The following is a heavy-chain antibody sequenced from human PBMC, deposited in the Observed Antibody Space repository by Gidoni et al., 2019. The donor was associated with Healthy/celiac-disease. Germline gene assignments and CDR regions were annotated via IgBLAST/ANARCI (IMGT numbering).Heavy chain of an antibody. CDR3: ARLPPGTPDNYGDYEVDWYFDL. CDR2: IYYSGST. J-gene: IGHJ2*01. CDR1: GGSISSSSYY. V-gene: IGHV4-39*01. D-gene: IGHD4-17*01. Sequence: QLQLHESGPGLVKPSETLSLTCTVSGGSISSSSYYWGWIRQPPGKGLESIGSIYYSGSTYYNPSLKSRVTISVDTSKNQFSLKLSSVTAADTAVYYCARLPPGTPDNYGDYEVDWYFDLWGRGTLVTVSS.